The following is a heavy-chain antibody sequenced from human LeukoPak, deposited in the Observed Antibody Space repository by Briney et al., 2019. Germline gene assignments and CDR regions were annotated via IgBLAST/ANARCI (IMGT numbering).Heavy chain of an antibody. CDR2: NYYSGST. Sequence: SETLSLTCTVPGGSISSSSYYWGWIHQPPGKGLEWIGSNYYSGSTYYNPSLKSRVTISVDTSKNQFSLKLSSVTAADTAVYYCARQGITIFGASGAFDIWGQGTMVTVSS. V-gene: IGHV4-39*01. CDR3: ARQGITIFGASGAFDI. CDR1: GGSISSSSYY. D-gene: IGHD3-3*01. J-gene: IGHJ3*02.